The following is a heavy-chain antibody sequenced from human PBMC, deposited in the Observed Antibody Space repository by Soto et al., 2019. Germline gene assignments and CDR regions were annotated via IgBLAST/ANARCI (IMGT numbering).Heavy chain of an antibody. V-gene: IGHV3-7*01. J-gene: IGHJ5*02. CDR1: GFTFSSYW. CDR3: ARSIAARLNWFDP. D-gene: IGHD6-6*01. Sequence: EVQLVESGGGLVQPGGSLRLSCAASGFTFSSYWMSWVRQAPGKGLEWVANRKRDGSEKYYVDSVKGRFTTSRDNAKNALALQMNRLRAEDTAVYYCARSIAARLNWFDPWGQGTLVSVSS. CDR2: RKRDGSEK.